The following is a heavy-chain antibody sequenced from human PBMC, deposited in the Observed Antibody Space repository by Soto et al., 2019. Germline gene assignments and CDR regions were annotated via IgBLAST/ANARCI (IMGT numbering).Heavy chain of an antibody. V-gene: IGHV4-34*01. CDR2: INHSGST. Sequence: SETLSLTCAVYGGSFSGYYWSWIRQPPGKGLEWIGEINHSGSTNYNPSLKSRVTISVDTYKNQFSLKLSSVTAADTAVYYCARGRYSSGWFYYYGMDVWGQGTTVTVSS. D-gene: IGHD6-19*01. J-gene: IGHJ6*02. CDR1: GGSFSGYY. CDR3: ARGRYSSGWFYYYGMDV.